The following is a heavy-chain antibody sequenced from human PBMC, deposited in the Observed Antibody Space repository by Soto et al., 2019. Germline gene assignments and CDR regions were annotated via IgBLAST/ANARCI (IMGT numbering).Heavy chain of an antibody. J-gene: IGHJ5*02. V-gene: IGHV4-59*01. CDR2: IYYSGST. D-gene: IGHD6-25*01. CDR3: ARPHGGSSGWDNWFDP. CDR1: GGSISSYY. Sequence: QVQLQESGPGLVKPSETLSLTCTVSGGSISSYYWSWIRQPPGKGLEWIGYIYYSGSTNYNPSLKSRVIISVATSKNQFSLKLSSVTAAATAVYYCARPHGGSSGWDNWFDPWGQGTLVTVSS.